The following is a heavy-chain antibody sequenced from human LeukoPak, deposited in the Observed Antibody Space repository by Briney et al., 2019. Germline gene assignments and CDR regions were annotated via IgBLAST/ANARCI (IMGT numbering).Heavy chain of an antibody. CDR3: ARDSLPYGDYEHYYYYMDV. V-gene: IGHV1-2*02. D-gene: IGHD4-17*01. J-gene: IGHJ6*03. CDR1: GYTFTGYY. Sequence: ASVKVSCKASGYTFTGYYMHWVRQAPGQGLEWMGWINPNSGGTNYAQKFQGRVTMTRDTSISPAYMELSRLRSDDTAVYYCARDSLPYGDYEHYYYYMDVWGKGTTVTVSS. CDR2: INPNSGGT.